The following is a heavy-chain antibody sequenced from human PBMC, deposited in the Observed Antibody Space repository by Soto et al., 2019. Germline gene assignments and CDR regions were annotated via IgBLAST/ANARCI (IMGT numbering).Heavy chain of an antibody. Sequence: QVQLEQSAPAVKKPGASVKVSCKASGYTFTTYGISWVRQAPGEGLEWLGWINTHNGNTNYAQNLQGRVFMTADTSTNAAYMELRSLRSDDTAIYFCTREGSAPYYYYAMD. V-gene: IGHV1-18*01. CDR2: INTHNGNT. CDR1: GYTFTTYG. CDR3: TREGSAPYYYYAMD. J-gene: IGHJ6*01. D-gene: IGHD3-10*01.